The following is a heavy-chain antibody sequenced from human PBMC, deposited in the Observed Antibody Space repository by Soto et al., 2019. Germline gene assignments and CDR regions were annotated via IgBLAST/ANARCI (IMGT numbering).Heavy chain of an antibody. CDR3: ARLRGYYQAFYQ. Sequence: NPSETLSLTCTVSGGSISRYYGGWFRQPPGKGLEWIGYIYYSGSTTYHPSLKSRVTISVDTSKNQFSLNLTSVTAADTAVYYCARLRGYYQAFYQWGQGSLVTVSS. V-gene: IGHV4-59*08. CDR2: IYYSGST. J-gene: IGHJ4*02. D-gene: IGHD3-22*01. CDR1: GGSISRYY.